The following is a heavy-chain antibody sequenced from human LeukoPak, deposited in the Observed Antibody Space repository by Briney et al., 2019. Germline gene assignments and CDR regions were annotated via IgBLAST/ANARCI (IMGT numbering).Heavy chain of an antibody. D-gene: IGHD4/OR15-4a*01. J-gene: IGHJ6*03. CDR2: ISAYNGNT. Sequence: VASVKVSCKASGYTFTSYGISWVRQAPGQGLEWMGWISAYNGNTNYAQKLQGRVTMTRDTSTSTVYMELSSLRSEDTAVYYCARASHGDYGGRYYYYYMDVWGKGTTVTVSS. V-gene: IGHV1-18*01. CDR3: ARASHGDYGGRYYYYYMDV. CDR1: GYTFTSYG.